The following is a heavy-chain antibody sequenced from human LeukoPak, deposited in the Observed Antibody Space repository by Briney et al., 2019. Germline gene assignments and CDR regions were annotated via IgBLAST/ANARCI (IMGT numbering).Heavy chain of an antibody. CDR1: GGPISSGSYY. V-gene: IGHV4-39*01. J-gene: IGHJ4*02. CDR3: ARHPPRDGSAFDY. Sequence: SETLSLTCTVSGGPISSGSYYWGWIRQPPGKGLEWIASMYYSGTTFYSPSLKSRVTISVDTSKNQLSLKLGSVTAADTAVYYCARHPPRDGSAFDYWGQGTLVTVSS. CDR2: MYYSGTT.